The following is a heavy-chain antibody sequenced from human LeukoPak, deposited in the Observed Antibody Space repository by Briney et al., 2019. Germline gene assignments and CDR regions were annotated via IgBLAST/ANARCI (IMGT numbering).Heavy chain of an antibody. Sequence: PGRSLRLSCAASGFTFDDYAMHWVRQAPGKGLEWVSGISWNSGSIDYADSVKGRFTISRDNAKNSLYLQMNSLGAEDTAVYYCARDRITSDYYYMDVWGKGTTVTVSS. CDR1: GFTFDDYA. CDR2: ISWNSGSI. D-gene: IGHD3-10*01. CDR3: ARDRITSDYYYMDV. V-gene: IGHV3-9*01. J-gene: IGHJ6*03.